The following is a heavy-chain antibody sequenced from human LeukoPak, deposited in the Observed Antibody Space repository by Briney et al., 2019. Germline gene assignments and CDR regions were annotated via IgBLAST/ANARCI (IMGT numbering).Heavy chain of an antibody. CDR2: MNRDGSEK. J-gene: IGHJ6*02. V-gene: IGHV3-7*01. D-gene: IGHD3-16*01. CDR3: ARDGGIIRFGGQDV. Sequence: GGSLRLSCAASGFTFSSYWMSWVRQAPGKGLEWVANMNRDGSEKNYVDSIKGLFTISRDNAANSLYLQMNSLRVEDTAVYYCARDGGIIRFGGQDVWGQGTTVIVS. CDR1: GFTFSSYW.